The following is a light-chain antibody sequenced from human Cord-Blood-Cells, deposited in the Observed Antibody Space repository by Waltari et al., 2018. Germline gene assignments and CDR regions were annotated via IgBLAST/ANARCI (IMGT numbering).Light chain of an antibody. J-gene: IGKJ5*01. CDR2: AAT. V-gene: IGKV1-39*01. Sequence: DIQMTQSPSSLSASVGDRVTITCRASQSIRSYLNCYQQKPGKAPKLLIYAATSFQSGVPSRFSGSGAGTDFTHTISCQQPQDFATYGCQQSHSTPIPSGQGTRLAI. CDR3: QQSHSTPIP. CDR1: QSIRSY.